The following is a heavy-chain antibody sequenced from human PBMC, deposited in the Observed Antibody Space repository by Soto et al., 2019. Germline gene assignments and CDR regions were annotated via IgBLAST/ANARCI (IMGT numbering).Heavy chain of an antibody. J-gene: IGHJ4*02. D-gene: IGHD5-18*01. CDR3: ARASTAMVPYFDY. Sequence: ASVEVSCKASGYTFTSYAIHWVRQAPGQRLEWMGWINAGNGNTKYSQKFQGRVTITRDTSASTAYMELSSLRSEDTAVYYCARASTAMVPYFDYWGQGTLVTVSS. CDR1: GYTFTSYA. V-gene: IGHV1-3*01. CDR2: INAGNGNT.